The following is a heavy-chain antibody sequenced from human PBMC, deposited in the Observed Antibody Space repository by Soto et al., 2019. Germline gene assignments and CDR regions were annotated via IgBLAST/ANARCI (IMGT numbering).Heavy chain of an antibody. CDR1: GYTFTNYW. D-gene: IGHD6-13*01. CDR3: ARSREIAAAGTGWFDP. J-gene: IGHJ5*02. CDR2: IYPGDSDT. V-gene: IGHV5-51*01. Sequence: PGESLKISCKGSGYTFTNYWIGWVRQMPGKGLEWMGIIYPGDSDTRYSPSFQGQVTISADKSISTAYLQWSSLKASDTAMYYCARSREIAAAGTGWFDPWGQGTLVTVSS.